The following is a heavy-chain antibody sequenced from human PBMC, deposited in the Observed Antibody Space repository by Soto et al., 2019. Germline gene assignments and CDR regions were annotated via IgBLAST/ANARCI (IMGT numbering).Heavy chain of an antibody. Sequence: SETLSLTCLVSGGPIRSSNWWSWLRQPPGKWLEWIGEIYHSGSTNYNPSLKSRVTISVDKSKNQFSLKLSSVTAADTAVYYCAKARDIVVVPAAIEAFDIWGQGTMVT. J-gene: IGHJ3*02. CDR1: GGPIRSSNW. CDR3: AKARDIVVVPAAIEAFDI. V-gene: IGHV4-4*02. D-gene: IGHD2-2*01. CDR2: IYHSGST.